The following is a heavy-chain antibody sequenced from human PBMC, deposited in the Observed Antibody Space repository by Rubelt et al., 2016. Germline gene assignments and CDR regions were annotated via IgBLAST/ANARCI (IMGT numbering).Heavy chain of an antibody. V-gene: IGHV5-51*01. CDR3: AMRAMVRSAFDI. J-gene: IGHJ3*02. CDR2: IYPGASDT. D-gene: IGHD4/OR15-4a*01. Sequence: QMPGKGLAWMGVIYPGASDTRYSPSFQGQATISTHNSIKTAYLQWSSLKASDTAIYYCAMRAMVRSAFDIWGQGTMVTVSS.